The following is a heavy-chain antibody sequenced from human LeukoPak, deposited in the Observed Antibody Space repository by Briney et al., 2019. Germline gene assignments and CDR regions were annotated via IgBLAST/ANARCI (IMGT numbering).Heavy chain of an antibody. Sequence: GGSLRLSCAASGFTSGNYWMSWVRQAPGKGLEWVANIKQDGSEKYYVDSVRGRFTISRDNAKNSLYLQMNRLRAEDTAVYYCARDRGSSGWYEFDYWGQGTLVTVSS. V-gene: IGHV3-7*01. D-gene: IGHD6-19*01. CDR2: IKQDGSEK. CDR3: ARDRGSSGWYEFDY. CDR1: GFTSGNYW. J-gene: IGHJ4*02.